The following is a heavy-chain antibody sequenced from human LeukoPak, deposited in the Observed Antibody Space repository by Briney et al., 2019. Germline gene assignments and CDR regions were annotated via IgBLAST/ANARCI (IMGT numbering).Heavy chain of an antibody. CDR2: INTNGANT. D-gene: IGHD6-6*01. CDR3: VKGLDYSSSQMDS. CDR1: GFTFKSYA. J-gene: IGHJ4*02. Sequence: GGSLRLSCSASGFTFKSYAMHWVRQAPGKGLECVSSINTNGANTCYADSVKGRFTISRDNSRNTVYVQMNSLTPEDTAVYYCVKGLDYSSSQMDSWGQGTLVTVSS. V-gene: IGHV3-64*05.